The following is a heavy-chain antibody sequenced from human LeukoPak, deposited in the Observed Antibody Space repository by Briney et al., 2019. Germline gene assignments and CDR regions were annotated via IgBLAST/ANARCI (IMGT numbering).Heavy chain of an antibody. V-gene: IGHV4-34*01. J-gene: IGHJ4*02. CDR1: GGSFSGYY. D-gene: IGHD2-2*01. CDR3: ARGYCSSTSCSKRAYYFDY. CDR2: INHSGST. Sequence: KPSETLSLTCAVYGGSFSGYYWSWIRQPPGKGLKWIGEINHSGSTNYNPSLKSRVTISVDTSKNQFSLKLSSVTAADTAVYYCARGYCSSTSCSKRAYYFDYWGPGTLVTVSS.